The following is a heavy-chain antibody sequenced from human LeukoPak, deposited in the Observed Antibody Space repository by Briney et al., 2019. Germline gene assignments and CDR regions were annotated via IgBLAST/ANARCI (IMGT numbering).Heavy chain of an antibody. CDR3: ARAIWHYGMDV. CDR2: IKQDGSEK. CDR1: GFTFSGYW. V-gene: IGHV3-7*01. D-gene: IGHD2-21*01. Sequence: GGSLRLSCAASGFTFSGYWMTWVRLAPGKGLEWVGNIKQDGSEKNYVDSVKGRVTISRDNAKNSLYLQMNSLRAEDTAVYYCARAIWHYGMDVWGQGTTVTVSS. J-gene: IGHJ6*02.